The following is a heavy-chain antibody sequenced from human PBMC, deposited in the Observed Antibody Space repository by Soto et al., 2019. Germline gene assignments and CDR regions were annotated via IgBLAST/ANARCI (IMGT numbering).Heavy chain of an antibody. J-gene: IGHJ6*02. Sequence: CTWIRQSPGKGLEWIGYIHYSGSIMYNPSFKSRVTISVDTSKNQFSLQLSSVTAADTAVYFCAREDDGGDRDYYGLDVWGQGTTVTVSS. CDR2: IHYSGSI. CDR3: AREDDGGDRDYYGLDV. V-gene: IGHV4-30-4*08. D-gene: IGHD2-21*02.